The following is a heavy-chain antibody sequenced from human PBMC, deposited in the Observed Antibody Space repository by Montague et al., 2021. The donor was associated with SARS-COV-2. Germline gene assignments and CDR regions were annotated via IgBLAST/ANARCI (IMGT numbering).Heavy chain of an antibody. J-gene: IGHJ6*02. CDR2: IYYSGST. Sequence: TLSLTCTVSGGSISSGNYYWSWIRQPPGKGLERIGYIYYSGSTFYNPSLKSRVTISVDTSKNQFSLELSSVTAADTAVYYCARSYCGGNCPTFYYGMDVWGQGTTVTVSS. CDR3: ARSYCGGNCPTFYYGMDV. D-gene: IGHD2-21*02. CDR1: GGSISSGNYY. V-gene: IGHV4-30-4*01.